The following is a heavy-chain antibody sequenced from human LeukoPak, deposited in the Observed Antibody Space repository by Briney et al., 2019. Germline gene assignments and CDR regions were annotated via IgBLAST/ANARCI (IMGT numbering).Heavy chain of an antibody. D-gene: IGHD3-22*01. CDR1: GYTLTELS. V-gene: IGHV1-24*01. Sequence: ASVKVSCKVSGYTLTELSMHWVRQAPGKGLEWMGGFDPEDGETIYAQKFQGRVTMTEDTSTDTAYMELSSLRSEDTAVYYCTTDLYYYDSLAFSSHDDAFDIWGQGTMVTVSS. CDR2: FDPEDGET. CDR3: TTDLYYYDSLAFSSHDDAFDI. J-gene: IGHJ3*02.